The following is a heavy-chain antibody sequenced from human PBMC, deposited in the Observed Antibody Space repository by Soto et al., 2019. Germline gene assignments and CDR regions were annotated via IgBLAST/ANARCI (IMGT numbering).Heavy chain of an antibody. V-gene: IGHV1-69*13. CDR2: IIPIFGTA. J-gene: IGHJ6*02. CDR1: GGTFSSYA. Sequence: ASVKVSCKASGGTFSSYAISWVRQAPGQGLEWMGGIIPIFGTANYAQKFQGRVTITADESTSTAYMELSSLRSEDTAVYYCAMKIVDTAMVYYYYGMDVWGQGTTVTVSS. CDR3: AMKIVDTAMVYYYYGMDV. D-gene: IGHD5-18*01.